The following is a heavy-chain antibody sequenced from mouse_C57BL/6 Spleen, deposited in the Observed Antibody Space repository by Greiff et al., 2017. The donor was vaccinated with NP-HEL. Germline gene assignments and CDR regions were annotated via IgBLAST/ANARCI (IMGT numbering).Heavy chain of an antibody. D-gene: IGHD1-1*01. J-gene: IGHJ2*01. Sequence: QVQLQQSGAELVKPGASVKLSCKASGYTFTEYTIHWVKQRSGQGLEWIGWFYPGSGSIKYNEKFKDKATLTADKSSSTVYMEHSSLTSEDSAVYFCARHEGPYYYDSSYVYFDYWGQGTTLTVSS. CDR2: FYPGSGSI. V-gene: IGHV1-62-2*01. CDR3: ARHEGPYYYDSSYVYFDY. CDR1: GYTFTEYT.